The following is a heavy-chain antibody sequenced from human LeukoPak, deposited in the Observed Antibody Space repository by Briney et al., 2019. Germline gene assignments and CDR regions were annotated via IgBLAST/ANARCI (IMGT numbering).Heavy chain of an antibody. Sequence: ASVKVSCKASGYTFTGYYMHWVRQAPGQGLEWMGWINPNSGGTNYAQKFQGRVTMTRDTSISTAHMELSRLRSDDTAVYYCARSYSSSWYRPGLDFDYWGQGTLVTVSS. D-gene: IGHD6-13*01. CDR1: GYTFTGYY. CDR3: ARSYSSSWYRPGLDFDY. J-gene: IGHJ4*02. V-gene: IGHV1-2*02. CDR2: INPNSGGT.